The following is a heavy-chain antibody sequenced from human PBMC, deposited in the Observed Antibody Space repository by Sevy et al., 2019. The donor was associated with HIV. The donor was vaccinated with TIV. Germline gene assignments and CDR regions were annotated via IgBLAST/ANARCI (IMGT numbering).Heavy chain of an antibody. J-gene: IGHJ1*01. D-gene: IGHD3-22*01. CDR2: IYHSGST. CDR1: GYSISSGYY. CDR3: ARAAYYDSGGYFAGPSSSEYFQH. V-gene: IGHV4-38-2*02. Sequence: SETLSLTCTVSGYSISSGYYWGWIRQPPGKGLEWIGSIYHSGSTYYNPSLKSRVTISVDTSKNQSSLKLTSVTAADTAVYYCARAAYYDSGGYFAGPSSSEYFQHWGQGTLVTVSS.